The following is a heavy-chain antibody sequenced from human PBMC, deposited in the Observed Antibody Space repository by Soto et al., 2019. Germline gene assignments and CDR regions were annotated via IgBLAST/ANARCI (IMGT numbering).Heavy chain of an antibody. J-gene: IGHJ6*01. D-gene: IGHD6-19*01. V-gene: IGHV1-69*01. Sequence: QVQLVQSGAEVKKPGSSVKVSCKASGGTFSSYAISWVRQAPGQGLEWMGGIIPIFGTANYAQKFQGRVTITADETTSKAYMELSSLRSEDTAVYYSARGDNRGAGEPGIAVAGANYDYYGMDVWGRSSTVTVSS. CDR3: ARGDNRGAGEPGIAVAGANYDYYGMDV. CDR1: GGTFSSYA. CDR2: IIPIFGTA.